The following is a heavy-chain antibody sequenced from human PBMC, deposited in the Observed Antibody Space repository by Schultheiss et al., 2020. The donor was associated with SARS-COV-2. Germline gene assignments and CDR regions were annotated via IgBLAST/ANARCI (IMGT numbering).Heavy chain of an antibody. CDR1: GFTFDDYA. J-gene: IGHJ4*02. Sequence: GGSLRLSCAASGFTFDDYAMHWVRQAPGKGLEWVSGISWNSGSIGYADSVKGRFTISRDNSKNTLYLQMNSLRAEDTAVYYCARDLGSGFFDPDYWGQGTLVTVSS. CDR2: ISWNSGSI. V-gene: IGHV3-9*01. D-gene: IGHD3-9*01. CDR3: ARDLGSGFFDPDY.